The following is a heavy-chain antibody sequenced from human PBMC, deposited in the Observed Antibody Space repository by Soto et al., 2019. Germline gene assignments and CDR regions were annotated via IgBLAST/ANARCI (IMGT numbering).Heavy chain of an antibody. D-gene: IGHD3-3*01. V-gene: IGHV3-53*01. CDR3: GRVWCGNEGVYWYFDV. CDR1: GFSVSTNY. J-gene: IGHJ2*01. Sequence: VQLVESGGGLIQPGGSLRVSCAASGFSVSTNYMSWVRQAPGKGLEWVSVIYSDGTTYYADSVKSRFSISRDTSKNTVYDRMNSLRAENTAAYYCGRVWCGNEGVYWYFDVEGRGTLVTVSS. CDR2: IYSDGTT.